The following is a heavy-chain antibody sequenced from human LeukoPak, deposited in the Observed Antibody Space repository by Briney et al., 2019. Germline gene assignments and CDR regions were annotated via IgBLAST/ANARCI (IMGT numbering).Heavy chain of an antibody. CDR2: IFHSGAT. D-gene: IGHD1-7*01. Sequence: SETLSLTCTVSGGSISSYYWSWIRQPPGKGLEWIGYIFHSGATKYDTSLKGRVTISLDMSKNQFSLRLNSVTATDTAVYYCARGTGNYNHFDPWGQGTLVIVSS. J-gene: IGHJ5*02. CDR3: ARGTGNYNHFDP. CDR1: GGSISSYY. V-gene: IGHV4-59*08.